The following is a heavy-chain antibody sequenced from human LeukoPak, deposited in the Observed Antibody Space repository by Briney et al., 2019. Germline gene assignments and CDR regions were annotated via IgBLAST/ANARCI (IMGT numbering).Heavy chain of an antibody. CDR3: ARGRYGSGSYSFDY. J-gene: IGHJ4*02. V-gene: IGHV4-30-4*08. Sequence: PSQTLSLTCTVSGGSISSGDYYWSWIRQPPGKGLEWIGYIYYSGSTYYNPSLKSRVTISVDTSKNQFSLKLSSVTAADTAVYYCARGRYGSGSYSFDYWGQGTLVTVSS. CDR2: IYYSGST. CDR1: GGSISSGDYY. D-gene: IGHD3-10*01.